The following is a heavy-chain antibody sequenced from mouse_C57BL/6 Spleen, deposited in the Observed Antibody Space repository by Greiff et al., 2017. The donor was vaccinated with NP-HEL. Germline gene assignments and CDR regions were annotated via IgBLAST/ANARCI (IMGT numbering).Heavy chain of an antibody. Sequence: QVQLKESGPGLVAPSQSLSITCTVSGFSLTSYGVHWVRQPPGKGLEWLVVIWSDGSTTSNSALKSRLSISKDNSKSQVFLKMNSLQTDDTAMYYWARGKYYGSSVSWFAYWGQGTLVTVSA. D-gene: IGHD1-1*01. CDR1: GFSLTSYG. CDR2: IWSDGST. CDR3: ARGKYYGSSVSWFAY. J-gene: IGHJ3*01. V-gene: IGHV2-6*03.